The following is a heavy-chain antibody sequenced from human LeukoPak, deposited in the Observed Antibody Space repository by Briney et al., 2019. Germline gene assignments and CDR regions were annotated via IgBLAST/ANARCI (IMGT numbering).Heavy chain of an antibody. CDR2: INPSGGST. CDR1: GYIFTNYY. Sequence: GASVKVSCKASGYIFTNYYIHWVRQAPGQGLEWMGIINPSGGSTNYAQKLQGRVTMTSDTSTSTVYMELSSLRSEDTAVYYCARDLGFDYDSSGYYSNFDYWGQGTLVTVSS. D-gene: IGHD3-22*01. V-gene: IGHV1-46*04. CDR3: ARDLGFDYDSSGYYSNFDY. J-gene: IGHJ4*02.